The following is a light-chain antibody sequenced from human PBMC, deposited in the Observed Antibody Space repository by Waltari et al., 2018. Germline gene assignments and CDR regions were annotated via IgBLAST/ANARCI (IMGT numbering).Light chain of an antibody. CDR3: QQYGSTFT. CDR2: DAS. V-gene: IGKV3D-20*01. CDR1: QSVSSSY. J-gene: IGKJ3*01. Sequence: EIVLMQSPATLSLSPGERATLSCGASQSVSSSYLALYSPKPGLAPRLLNYDASSRATGIPDRIGGGGAGTDFTLTISRLEPEDFAVYYCQQYGSTFTFGPGTKVDIK.